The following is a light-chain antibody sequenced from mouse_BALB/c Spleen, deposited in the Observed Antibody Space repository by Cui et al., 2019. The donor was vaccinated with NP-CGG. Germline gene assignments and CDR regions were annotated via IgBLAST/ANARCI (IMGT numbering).Light chain of an antibody. J-gene: IGLJ1*01. CDR3: ALWYSNHWV. Sequence: QAVVTQESARTTSPGETVTLTCRSSTGAVTTSNYANWVQEKPDHLFTGLIGCTNNRVPGVPARFSGSLIGDKAALTITGAQTEDEAIYFCALWYSNHWVFGGGTKLTVL. CDR1: TGAVTTSNY. V-gene: IGLV1*01. CDR2: CTN.